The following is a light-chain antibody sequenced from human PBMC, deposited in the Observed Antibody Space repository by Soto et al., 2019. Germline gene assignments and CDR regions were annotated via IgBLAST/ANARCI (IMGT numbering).Light chain of an antibody. CDR3: SSYTSGSTFMV. CDR2: DVS. V-gene: IGLV2-14*03. CDR1: SSDVGDYNY. Sequence: QSALTQPASVSGSPGQSITISCTGTSSDVGDYNYISWYQQHPGKAPKFMIYDVSDRPSGVSDRFSGSKSGNTASLTISGLQAEDEADYYCSSYTSGSTFMVFGGGTKLTVL. J-gene: IGLJ2*01.